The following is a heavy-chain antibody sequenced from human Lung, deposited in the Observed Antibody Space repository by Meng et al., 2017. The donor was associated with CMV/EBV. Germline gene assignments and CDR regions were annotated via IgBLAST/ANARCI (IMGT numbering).Heavy chain of an antibody. V-gene: IGHV3-23*01. D-gene: IGHD2-2*01. CDR3: AKDGVVIPEGGMDV. J-gene: IGHJ6*02. CDR2: ISGSGGST. Sequence: ESXKISXAASGFTFTSYAMSWVRQAPGKGLEWVSAISGSGGSTYYADSVKGRFTISRDNSKNTLYLQMNSLRAEDTAVYYCAKDGVVIPEGGMDVWGQGTTVPVPS. CDR1: GFTFTSYA.